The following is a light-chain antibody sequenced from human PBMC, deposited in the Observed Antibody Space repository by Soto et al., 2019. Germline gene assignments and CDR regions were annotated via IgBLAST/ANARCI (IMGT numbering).Light chain of an antibody. J-gene: IGLJ1*01. CDR1: SSDVGGFDF. CDR3: SSYLATNTLYV. Sequence: WALSQPGSVSEYSGESITISCTGTSSDVGGFDFVSWFQRRPGKAPRLIIYEVTNRPSGISDRFSGSKSGNTATLTISGLQAEDEADYFCSSYLATNTLYVFGSGTKVTVL. CDR2: EVT. V-gene: IGLV2-14*01.